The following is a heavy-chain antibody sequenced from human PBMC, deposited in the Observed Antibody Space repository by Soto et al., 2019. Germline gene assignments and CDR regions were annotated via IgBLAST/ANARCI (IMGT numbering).Heavy chain of an antibody. CDR3: ARPGHTAQAFDI. J-gene: IGHJ3*02. CDR1: GFTFSDHY. CDR2: TRNKANSYTT. Sequence: EVQLVESGGGLVQPGGSLRLSCAASGFTFSDHYMDWVRQAPGKGLEWVGRTRNKANSYTTEYAASVKSRFTISRDDSQNSLYLQMNSQKTEDTAVYYCARPGHTAQAFDIWSQGTMVTVSS. D-gene: IGHD5-18*01. V-gene: IGHV3-72*01.